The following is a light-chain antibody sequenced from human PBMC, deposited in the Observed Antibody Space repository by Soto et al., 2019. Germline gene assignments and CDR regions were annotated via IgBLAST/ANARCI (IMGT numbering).Light chain of an antibody. CDR1: HSINDW. Sequence: DNPLTQSPSSLSASVGDRVTITCRARHSINDWLAWYQQKPGKAPKLLIYDASSLHSGVPSRFSGSGSGTDFTLTISSLQPEDFATYYCQQANSFPLTFGGGTKVDI. CDR2: DAS. V-gene: IGKV1-12*01. CDR3: QQANSFPLT. J-gene: IGKJ4*01.